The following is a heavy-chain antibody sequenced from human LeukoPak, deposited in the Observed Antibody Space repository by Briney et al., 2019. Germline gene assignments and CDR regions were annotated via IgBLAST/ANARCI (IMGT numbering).Heavy chain of an antibody. CDR2: INHSGSS. V-gene: IGHV4-34*01. D-gene: IGHD4-17*01. CDR1: GGSFSGYY. Sequence: SETLSLTCAVYGGSFSGYYWSWIRQPPGKGLEWIGEINHSGSSNYNPSIKSRVTLSVDTCKNQSSLKLSSVTAADTAVYYCARGEDGDYYFQHWGQGTLVTVSS. CDR3: ARGEDGDYYFQH. J-gene: IGHJ1*01.